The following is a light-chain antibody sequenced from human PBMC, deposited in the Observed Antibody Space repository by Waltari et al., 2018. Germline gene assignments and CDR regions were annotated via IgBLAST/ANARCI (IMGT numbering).Light chain of an antibody. CDR3: AAWDDSLHAWV. J-gene: IGLJ3*02. CDR1: RSNIGSET. V-gene: IGLV1-44*01. CDR2: NDK. Sequence: QSVLTQPPSGSGTPGQRVTISCSGGRSNIGSETVNWYQQLPGTAPKVIIYNDKQRPSGVPDRFSGSKSGTSASLAISGLQSEDEADYYCAAWDDSLHAWVFGGGTKLTVL.